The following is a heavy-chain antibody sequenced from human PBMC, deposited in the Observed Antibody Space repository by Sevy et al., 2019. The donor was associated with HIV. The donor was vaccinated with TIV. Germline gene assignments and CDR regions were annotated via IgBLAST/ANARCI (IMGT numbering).Heavy chain of an antibody. CDR2: ISSRSTYI. V-gene: IGHV3-11*06. CDR1: GFSFSDYY. J-gene: IGHJ4*02. Sequence: GESLKISCAVSGFSFSDYYMSWIRQAPGKGLEWVSDISSRSTYIKYADSVKGRFTISRDNAKNSLSLQMNSLRADDTAVYYCARERNTYGQGYFDYWGQGTLVTVSS. D-gene: IGHD1-1*01. CDR3: ARERNTYGQGYFDY.